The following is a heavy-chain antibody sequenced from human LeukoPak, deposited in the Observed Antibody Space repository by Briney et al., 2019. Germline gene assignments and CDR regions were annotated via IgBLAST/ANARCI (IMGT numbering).Heavy chain of an antibody. V-gene: IGHV1-8*01. CDR2: MNPNSGNT. Sequence: ASVKVSCMASGYTFTSYDINWVRQATGQGLEWMGWMNPNSGNTGYARKFQGRVTMTRNTSISTAYMELSSLRSDDTAVYYCARESSVASGDYWGQGTLVTVSS. D-gene: IGHD6-19*01. CDR1: GYTFTSYD. J-gene: IGHJ4*02. CDR3: ARESSVASGDY.